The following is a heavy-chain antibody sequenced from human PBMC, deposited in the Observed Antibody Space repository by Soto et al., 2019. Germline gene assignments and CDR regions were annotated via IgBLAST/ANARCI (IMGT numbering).Heavy chain of an antibody. CDR3: ARAPRPRIRLWSKSPPEYYYGMDV. Sequence: QVQLVQSGAEVKKPGSSVKVSCKASGGTFSSYAISWVRQAPGQGLEWMGGIIPIFGTANYAQKFQGRVTITADESTSTADMELSSLRSEDTAVYYCARAPRPRIRLWSKSPPEYYYGMDVWGQGTTVTVSS. V-gene: IGHV1-69*01. CDR1: GGTFSSYA. D-gene: IGHD5-18*01. J-gene: IGHJ6*02. CDR2: IIPIFGTA.